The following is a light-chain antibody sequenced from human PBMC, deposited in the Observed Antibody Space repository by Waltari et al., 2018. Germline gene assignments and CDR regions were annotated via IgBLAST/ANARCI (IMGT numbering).Light chain of an antibody. CDR3: QQYNSYPRT. V-gene: IGKV1-5*01. CDR2: DAS. J-gene: IGKJ1*01. CDR1: QSISSW. Sequence: DIQMTQSPSTLSASVGDRVTITCRASQSISSWLAWYQQKPVKAPMLLIYDASSLESGVPSRLSGSGSGTEFTLTISSLQPDDFVTYYCQQYNSYPRTFSQGTKVEIK.